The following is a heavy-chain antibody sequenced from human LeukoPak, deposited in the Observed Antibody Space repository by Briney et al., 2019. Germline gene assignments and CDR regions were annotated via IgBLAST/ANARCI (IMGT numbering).Heavy chain of an antibody. D-gene: IGHD3-22*01. J-gene: IGHJ4*02. Sequence: GGSLRLSCAASGFTFSSYAMHWVRRAPGKGLEWVAVISYDGSNKYYADSVKGRFTISRDNSKNTLYLQMNSLRAEDTAVYYCARGSSGSTLDYWGQGTLVTVSS. CDR3: ARGSSGSTLDY. CDR2: ISYDGSNK. V-gene: IGHV3-30-3*01. CDR1: GFTFSSYA.